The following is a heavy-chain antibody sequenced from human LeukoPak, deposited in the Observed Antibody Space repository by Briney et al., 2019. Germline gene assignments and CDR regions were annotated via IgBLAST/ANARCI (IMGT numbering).Heavy chain of an antibody. J-gene: IGHJ5*02. CDR2: LYSGGST. CDR1: GFTFSDYY. CDR3: ARHDWFDP. V-gene: IGHV3-66*04. Sequence: PGGSLRLSCAASGFTFSDYYMGWIRQAPGKGLEWVSVLYSGGSTYYADSVKGRFSISRDNSENTLYLQMNSLRVEDTAVYYCARHDWFDPWGRGTLVTVSS.